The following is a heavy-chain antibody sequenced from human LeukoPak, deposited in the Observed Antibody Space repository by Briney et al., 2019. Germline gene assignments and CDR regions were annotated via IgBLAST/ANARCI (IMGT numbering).Heavy chain of an antibody. V-gene: IGHV3-33*06. J-gene: IGHJ4*02. CDR2: IWYDGSNK. CDR3: AKDFGYSSPIDY. Sequence: GRSLRLSCAASGFTFSSYGMHWVRQAPGKGLEWVAVIWYDGSNKYYADSVKGRFTISRDNSKNTLYLQMNSLRAEDTAVYHCAKDFGYSSPIDYWGQGTLVTVTS. D-gene: IGHD6-13*01. CDR1: GFTFSSYG.